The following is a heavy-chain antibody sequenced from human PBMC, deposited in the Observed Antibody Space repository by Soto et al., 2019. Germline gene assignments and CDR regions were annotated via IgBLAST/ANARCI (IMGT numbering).Heavy chain of an antibody. CDR1: GYTFTSYG. CDR3: ARIRDLRYFDWLYFDY. V-gene: IGHV1-18*01. J-gene: IGHJ4*02. CDR2: ISAYNGNT. D-gene: IGHD3-9*01. Sequence: ASVKVSCKASGYTFTSYGISWVRQAPGQGLEWMGWISAYNGNTNYAQKFQGRVTMTTDTSTSTAYMELRSLRSDDTTVYYCARIRDLRYFDWLYFDYWAQGTLVTVSS.